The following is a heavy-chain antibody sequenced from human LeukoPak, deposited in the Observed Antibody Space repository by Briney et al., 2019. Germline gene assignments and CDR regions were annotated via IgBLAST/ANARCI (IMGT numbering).Heavy chain of an antibody. J-gene: IGHJ2*01. CDR1: GGSISSGGYY. V-gene: IGHV4-31*03. Sequence: PSETLSLTCTVSGGSISSGGYYWSWIRQHPGKGLEWIGHIYYSGSTYYNPSLKSRVTISVDTSKNQFSLKLSSVTAADTAVYYCARDGERVLYGDYDRRYFDLWGRGTLVTVSS. CDR2: IYYSGST. D-gene: IGHD4-17*01. CDR3: ARDGERVLYGDYDRRYFDL.